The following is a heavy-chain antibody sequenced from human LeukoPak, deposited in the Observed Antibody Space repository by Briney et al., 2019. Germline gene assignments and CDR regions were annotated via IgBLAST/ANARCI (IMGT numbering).Heavy chain of an antibody. CDR1: GGSFSGYY. Sequence: SEALSLTCAVYGGSFSGYYWSWIRQPPGKGLEWIGEINHSGSTNYNPSLKSRVTISVDTSKNQFSLKLSSVTAADTAVYYCARRPMRLRLGELSSPPDYWGQGTLVTVSS. D-gene: IGHD3-16*02. V-gene: IGHV4-34*01. CDR3: ARRPMRLRLGELSSPPDY. J-gene: IGHJ4*02. CDR2: INHSGST.